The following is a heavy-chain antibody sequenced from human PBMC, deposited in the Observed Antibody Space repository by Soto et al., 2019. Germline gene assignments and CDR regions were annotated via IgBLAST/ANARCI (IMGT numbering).Heavy chain of an antibody. J-gene: IGHJ4*02. Sequence: PGGSLRLSCAGSGFTFNDAWMNWVRQAPGKGLVWVGRIQSESDGGTTAYAAPVKGRYTISRDDSKNTVYLQRNSLRTEDTALYYCMTDRQYRPAYWGQGTQVTVAT. CDR3: MTDRQYRPAY. D-gene: IGHD3-16*02. CDR1: GFTFNDAW. V-gene: IGHV3-15*07. CDR2: IQSESDGGTT.